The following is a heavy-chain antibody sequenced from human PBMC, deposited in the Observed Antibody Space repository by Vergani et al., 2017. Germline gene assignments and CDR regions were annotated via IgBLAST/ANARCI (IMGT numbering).Heavy chain of an antibody. CDR2: IIPILGIA. V-gene: IGHV1-69*04. D-gene: IGHD6-13*01. J-gene: IGHJ6*03. Sequence: QVQLVQSGAEVKKPGSSVKVSCKASGGTFSSYAISWVRQAPGQGLEWMGRIIPILGIANYAQKFQGRVTMTTDTSTSTAYMELRSLRSDDTAVYYCARDRVAAAGTYFYYYYYMDVWGKGTTVTVSS. CDR3: ARDRVAAAGTYFYYYYYMDV. CDR1: GGTFSSYA.